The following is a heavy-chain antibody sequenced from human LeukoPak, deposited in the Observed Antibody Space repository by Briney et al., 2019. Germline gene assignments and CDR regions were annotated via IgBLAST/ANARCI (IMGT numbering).Heavy chain of an antibody. CDR2: IYYSGST. Sequence: SETLSLTCTVSGVSISSSNSYWGWIRQPPGKGLEWIGSIYYSGSTYYNPSLKSRVTISVDTSKNQFSLKLSSVTAADTAVYYCARDIWFQQLVPYYFDYWGQGTLVTVSS. CDR3: ARDIWFQQLVPYYFDY. V-gene: IGHV4-39*07. CDR1: GVSISSSNSY. D-gene: IGHD6-13*01. J-gene: IGHJ4*02.